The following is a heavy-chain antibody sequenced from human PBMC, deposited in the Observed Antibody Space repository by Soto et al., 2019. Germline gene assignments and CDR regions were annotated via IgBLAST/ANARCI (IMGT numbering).Heavy chain of an antibody. Sequence: QVQLVESGGGLVQPGRSLRLSCAASGFTFSSYGMHWVRQAPGKGLEWVAVISYDGSNKYYADSVKGRFTISRDNSKNTLYLQMNSLRAEDTAVYYCAKGLAYYYGSGIDYWGQGTLVTVSS. D-gene: IGHD3-10*01. V-gene: IGHV3-30*18. CDR2: ISYDGSNK. CDR1: GFTFSSYG. CDR3: AKGLAYYYGSGIDY. J-gene: IGHJ4*02.